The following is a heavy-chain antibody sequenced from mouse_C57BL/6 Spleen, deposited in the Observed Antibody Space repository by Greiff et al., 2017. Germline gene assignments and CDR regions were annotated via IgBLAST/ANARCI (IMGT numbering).Heavy chain of an antibody. V-gene: IGHV5-9-1*02. CDR2: ISSGGDYI. J-gene: IGHJ3*01. CDR3: TREHYGSSLGAWFAY. Sequence: DVQLVESGEGLVKPGGSLKLSCAASGFTFSSYAMSWVRQTPEKRLEWVAYISSGGDYIYYADTVKGRFTISRDNARNPLYLQMSSLKSEDTAMYYCTREHYGSSLGAWFAYWGQGTLVTVSA. CDR1: GFTFSSYA. D-gene: IGHD1-1*01.